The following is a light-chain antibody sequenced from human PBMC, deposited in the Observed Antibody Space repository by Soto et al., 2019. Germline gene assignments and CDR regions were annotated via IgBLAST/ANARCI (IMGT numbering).Light chain of an antibody. CDR2: RND. Sequence: QSVLPQPPSASGTPGQSVTISCSTTNSRSGSNYVYWYQQLPGAAPKLLIYRNDQRPSGVPGRFSASKSGTSASLAISGLRSEDEADYFCAKWDDSLRVYVFGSGTKVTVL. J-gene: IGLJ1*01. CDR1: NSRSGSNY. V-gene: IGLV1-47*01. CDR3: AKWDDSLRVYV.